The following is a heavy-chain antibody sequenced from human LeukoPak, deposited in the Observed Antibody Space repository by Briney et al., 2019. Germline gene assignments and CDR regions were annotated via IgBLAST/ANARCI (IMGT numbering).Heavy chain of an antibody. CDR2: MYYTGNT. CDR3: ARLYYGMDV. V-gene: IGHV4-34*01. Sequence: PSETLSLTCAVYGGSFSGYYWSWIRQPPGEGLEWIGSMYYTGNTHYSPSLKSRVTISVDTSKNQFSLVLNSVTAADTAVYYCARLYYGMDVWGQGTTVTVSS. CDR1: GGSFSGYY. J-gene: IGHJ6*02.